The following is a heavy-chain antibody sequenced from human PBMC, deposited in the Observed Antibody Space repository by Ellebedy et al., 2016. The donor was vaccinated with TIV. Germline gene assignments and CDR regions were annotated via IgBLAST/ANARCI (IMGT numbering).Heavy chain of an antibody. V-gene: IGHV4-31*03. Sequence: LRLSCTVSGDSISNGDYFWNWIRQHPGKGLEWIAYIYYSGSTYYNPSLKSRVTTSVNTSKSRFSLEMRSVTAADTAVYYCAREYRNCSGTTCYGWFDPWGQGTLVTVSS. CDR2: IYYSGST. CDR1: GDSISNGDYF. D-gene: IGHD2-2*01. CDR3: AREYRNCSGTTCYGWFDP. J-gene: IGHJ5*02.